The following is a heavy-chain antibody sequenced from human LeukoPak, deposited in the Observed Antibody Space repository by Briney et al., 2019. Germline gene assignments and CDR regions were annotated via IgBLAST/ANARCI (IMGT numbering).Heavy chain of an antibody. CDR3: AGGIAAAGNNWFDP. CDR1: GFTFSSYG. D-gene: IGHD6-13*01. Sequence: GGSLRLSCAASGFTFSSYGMHWVRQAPGKGLEWVAVIWYDGSNRYYADSVKGRFTISRDNSKNTLYLQMNSLRAEDTAVYYCAGGIAAAGNNWFDPWGQGTLVTVSS. J-gene: IGHJ5*02. CDR2: IWYDGSNR. V-gene: IGHV3-33*01.